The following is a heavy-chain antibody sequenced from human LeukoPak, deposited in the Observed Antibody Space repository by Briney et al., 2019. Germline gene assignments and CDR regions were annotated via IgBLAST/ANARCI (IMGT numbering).Heavy chain of an antibody. Sequence: GASVKVSCKASGYTFTSYYMHWVRQAPGQGLEWMGIINPSGGSTSYAQKFQGRVTVTEDTSTDTAYMELSSLRSEDTAVYYCATPIFGTQLYYMDVWGKGTTVTVSS. D-gene: IGHD3-3*01. CDR1: GYTFTSYY. V-gene: IGHV1-46*01. J-gene: IGHJ6*03. CDR3: ATPIFGTQLYYMDV. CDR2: INPSGGST.